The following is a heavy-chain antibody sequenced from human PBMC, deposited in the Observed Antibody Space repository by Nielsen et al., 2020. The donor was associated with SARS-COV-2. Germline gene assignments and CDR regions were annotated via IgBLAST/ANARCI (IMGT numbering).Heavy chain of an antibody. Sequence: GESLKISCAASGFTFSSYSMNWVRQAPGKGLEWVSYISSSSSTIYYADSVKGRFTISRDNAKNSLYLQMNSLRAEDTAVYYCARDAKDPYYYYYMDVWGKGTTVTVSS. J-gene: IGHJ6*03. CDR2: ISSSSSTI. CDR1: GFTFSSYS. D-gene: IGHD2-15*01. CDR3: ARDAKDPYYYYYMDV. V-gene: IGHV3-48*04.